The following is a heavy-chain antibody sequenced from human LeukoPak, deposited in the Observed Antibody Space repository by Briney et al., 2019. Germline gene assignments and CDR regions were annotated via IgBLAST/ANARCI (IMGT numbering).Heavy chain of an antibody. D-gene: IGHD3-22*01. CDR2: IYYSGST. V-gene: IGHV4-31*03. Sequence: PSQTLSLTCTVSGGSTSSGGYYWSWIRQHPGKGLEWIGYIYYSGSTYYNPSLKSRVTISVDTSKNQFSLKLSSVTAADTAVYYCARDDSSGYYLDYWGQGTLVTVSS. J-gene: IGHJ4*02. CDR1: GGSTSSGGYY. CDR3: ARDDSSGYYLDY.